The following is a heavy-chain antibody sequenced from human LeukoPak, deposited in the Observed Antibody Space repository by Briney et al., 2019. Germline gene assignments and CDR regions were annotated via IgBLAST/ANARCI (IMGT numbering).Heavy chain of an antibody. CDR2: VYYSGDT. CDR1: GDSVSGVY. CDR3: ARDPTDFWSGSYYFDY. Sequence: SETLSLTCTVSGDSVSGVYWSWIRQPPGKGLEWIGYVYYSGDTNYNPSLKSRVTMSLDTSKNQVSLRLSSVTAADTAVYYCARDPTDFWSGSYYFDYWGQGTLVTVSS. J-gene: IGHJ4*02. V-gene: IGHV4-59*02. D-gene: IGHD3-3*01.